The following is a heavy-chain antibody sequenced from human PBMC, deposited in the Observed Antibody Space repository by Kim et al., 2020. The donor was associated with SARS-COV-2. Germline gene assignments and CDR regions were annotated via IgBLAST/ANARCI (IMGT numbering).Heavy chain of an antibody. J-gene: IGHJ6*02. V-gene: IGHV1-8*01. CDR3: ARERVGSRCNGMDV. Sequence: AKKFKGRVTITRNTSNSTAYMELGSLRSEDTAVYYCARERVGSRCNGMDVWGQGTTVTVS. D-gene: IGHD2-15*01.